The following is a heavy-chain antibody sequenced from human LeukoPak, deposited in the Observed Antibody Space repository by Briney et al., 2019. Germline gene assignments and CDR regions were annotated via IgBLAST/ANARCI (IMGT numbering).Heavy chain of an antibody. J-gene: IGHJ4*02. Sequence: GGSLRLSCAASGFTFSSYWMSWVRQAPGKGLEWVANIKQDGSEKYYVDSVKGRFTISRDNSKNTLYLQMNSLRAEDTAVYYCASALRSWFFDYWGQGTLVTVSS. CDR1: GFTFSSYW. D-gene: IGHD6-13*01. CDR2: IKQDGSEK. CDR3: ASALRSWFFDY. V-gene: IGHV3-7*01.